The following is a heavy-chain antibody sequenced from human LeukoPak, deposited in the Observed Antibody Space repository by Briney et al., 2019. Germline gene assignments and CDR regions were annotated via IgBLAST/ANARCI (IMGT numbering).Heavy chain of an antibody. CDR2: IYYSGST. V-gene: IGHV4-59*01. CDR3: AKDWSIFGARDWFDP. J-gene: IGHJ5*02. Sequence: SETLSLTCTVSGASISSYYWSWIRQPPGKGLEWIGYIYYSGSTNSNPSLKSRVTISVDTSKNQFSLKLSSVTAADTAVYYCAKDWSIFGARDWFDPWGQGTLVTVSS. D-gene: IGHD3-3*01. CDR1: GASISSYY.